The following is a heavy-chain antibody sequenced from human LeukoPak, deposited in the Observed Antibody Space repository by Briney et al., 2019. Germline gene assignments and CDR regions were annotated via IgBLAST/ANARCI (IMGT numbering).Heavy chain of an antibody. V-gene: IGHV3-23*01. CDR1: GFTFSSYA. D-gene: IGHD2-2*02. CDR2: ISVSGGST. CDR3: AKAPVVVPAAIDY. J-gene: IGHJ4*02. Sequence: GGSLRLSCAASGFTFSSYAMSWVRQAPGKGLEWVSAISVSGGSTYYAESVKGRFTISRDNSKNTLYLQMNSLRDEDTAVYYCAKAPVVVPAAIDYWGQGTLVTVSS.